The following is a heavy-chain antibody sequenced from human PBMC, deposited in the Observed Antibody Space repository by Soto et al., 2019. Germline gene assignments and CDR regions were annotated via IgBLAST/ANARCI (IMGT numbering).Heavy chain of an antibody. CDR3: EASDRWPYYYYYMDV. V-gene: IGHV4-31*03. CDR1: GGSISSGGYY. D-gene: IGHD2-15*01. J-gene: IGHJ6*03. CDR2: IYHSGST. Sequence: PSETLSLTCTVSGGSISSGGYYWSWIRQHPGKGLEWIGYIYHSGSTYYNPSLKSRVTISVDTSKNQFSLKLSSVTAADTAAYYCEASDRWPYYYYYMDVWGKGTTVTVSS.